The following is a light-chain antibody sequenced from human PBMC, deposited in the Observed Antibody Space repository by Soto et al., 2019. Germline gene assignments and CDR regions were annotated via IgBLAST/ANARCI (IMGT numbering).Light chain of an antibody. CDR2: GAS. V-gene: IGKV3-15*01. Sequence: ETLMTQSPATLSVSPGERATLSCRASQGVNNNLAWYQQKLGQVPRVLIYGASTRPTGIPARFTGSGSGTEFILTITSLQSEDAAAYYCQKYNSAPWTFGQGTKVDIK. CDR3: QKYNSAPWT. CDR1: QGVNNN. J-gene: IGKJ1*01.